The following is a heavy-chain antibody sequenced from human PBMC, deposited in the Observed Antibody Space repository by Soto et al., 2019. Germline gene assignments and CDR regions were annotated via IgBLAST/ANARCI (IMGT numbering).Heavy chain of an antibody. CDR3: ARGRLTY. V-gene: IGHV3-23*01. D-gene: IGHD2-21*02. Sequence: EVQLLESGGGLVHPGWSLRLSCAASEFTFSAYDMSWVRQAPGKGLEWVSAISGSGDSTYYADSVKGRFTISRDNSKNALFLQMNSLRAEDTAVYYCARGRLTYWGQGTLVNVSS. J-gene: IGHJ4*02. CDR2: ISGSGDST. CDR1: EFTFSAYD.